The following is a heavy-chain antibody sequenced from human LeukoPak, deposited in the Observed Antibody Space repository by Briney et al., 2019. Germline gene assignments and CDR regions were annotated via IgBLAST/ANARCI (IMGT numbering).Heavy chain of an antibody. J-gene: IGHJ4*02. V-gene: IGHV4-34*01. CDR1: GGSFSGYY. CDR3: ARAEQWPVYYFDY. Sequence: SETLSLTCAVYGGSFSGYYWSWIRQPPGKGLECIGEINHSGSTNYNPSLKSRVTISVDTSKNQFSLKLSSVTAADTAVYYCARAEQWPVYYFDYWGQGTLVTVSS. D-gene: IGHD6-19*01. CDR2: INHSGST.